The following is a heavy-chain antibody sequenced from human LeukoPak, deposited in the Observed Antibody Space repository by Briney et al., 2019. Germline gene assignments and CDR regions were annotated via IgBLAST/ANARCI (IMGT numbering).Heavy chain of an antibody. Sequence: SQTLSLTCTISGDSVSSNSDAWHWIRQSPSRGLEWLGRTYYRSKWYNDYAVSVKSRTTNNADTSKNQYSLQLNSVTPEDTAVYYCARKNRGSYYDYWGQGTLVTVSS. J-gene: IGHJ4*02. CDR2: TYYRSKWYN. CDR1: GDSVSSNSDA. D-gene: IGHD1-26*01. CDR3: ARKNRGSYYDY. V-gene: IGHV6-1*01.